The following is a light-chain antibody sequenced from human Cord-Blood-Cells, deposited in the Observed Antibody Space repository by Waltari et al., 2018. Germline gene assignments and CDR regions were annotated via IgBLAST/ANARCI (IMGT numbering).Light chain of an antibody. CDR2: AAS. Sequence: DIQMTQSPSSLSASVGDRVTITCRASQGISNSLAWYQQKPGKAPKLLLYAASRLEGGVPSRFSGSGSGTDYTLTISSLQPEDFATYYCQQYYSTPTFGQGTKVEIK. CDR1: QGISNS. CDR3: QQYYSTPT. V-gene: IGKV1-NL1*01. J-gene: IGKJ1*01.